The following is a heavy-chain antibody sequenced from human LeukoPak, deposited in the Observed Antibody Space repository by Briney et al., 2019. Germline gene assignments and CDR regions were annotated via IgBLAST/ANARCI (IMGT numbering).Heavy chain of an antibody. D-gene: IGHD2-21*01. CDR1: GESISGFY. CDR3: ARGVVIVPQTFDY. J-gene: IGHJ4*02. CDR2: IYYSGST. Sequence: SETLSLTCTVSGESISGFYWTWIRQPPGKGLEWIGYIYYSGSTNYNPSLKSRVTISVDTSKNQFSLKLSSVTAADTAVYYCARGVVIVPQTFDYWGQGTLVTVSS. V-gene: IGHV4-59*01.